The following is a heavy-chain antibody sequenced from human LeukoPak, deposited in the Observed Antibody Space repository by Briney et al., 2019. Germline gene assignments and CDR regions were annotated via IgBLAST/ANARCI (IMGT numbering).Heavy chain of an antibody. CDR3: ATHYGDYSLEDASDI. J-gene: IGHJ3*02. CDR1: GFTFSSYA. CDR2: ISGSGGST. V-gene: IGHV3-23*01. D-gene: IGHD4-17*01. Sequence: PGGSLRLSCAASGFTFSSYAMSWVRQAPGKGLEWVSAISGSGGSTYYADSVKGRFTISRDNPKNTLYLQMNSLRAEDTAVYYCATHYGDYSLEDASDILGQGTMVTVSS.